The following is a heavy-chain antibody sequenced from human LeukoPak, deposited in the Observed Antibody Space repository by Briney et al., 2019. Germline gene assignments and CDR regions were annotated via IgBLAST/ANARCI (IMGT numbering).Heavy chain of an antibody. J-gene: IGHJ6*03. V-gene: IGHV3-53*01. Sequence: GGSLRLSCAASGFTVSSNYMSWVRQAPGKGLEWVSVIYSGGSTYYADSVKGRFTISRDNSKNTLYLQMNSLRAEDTAVYYFAXXRIAAAXGYYYMDVWGKGTTVTVSS. CDR1: GFTVSSNY. CDR3: AXXRIAAAXGYYYMDV. CDR2: IYSGGST. D-gene: IGHD6-13*01.